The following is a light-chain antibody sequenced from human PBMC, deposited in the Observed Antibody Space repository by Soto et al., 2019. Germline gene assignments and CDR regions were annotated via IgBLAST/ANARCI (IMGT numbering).Light chain of an antibody. Sequence: DIQMTQSPSSLSASVGDRVTITCRASQSINNYLNWYQHKSGKAPKVLIYAASSLQSGVPSRFSGSQSGTDFTLTISSLQPDDFATYYCQHYNDFLLIFGPGTKVDIK. V-gene: IGKV1-39*01. J-gene: IGKJ3*01. CDR3: QHYNDFLLI. CDR1: QSINNY. CDR2: AAS.